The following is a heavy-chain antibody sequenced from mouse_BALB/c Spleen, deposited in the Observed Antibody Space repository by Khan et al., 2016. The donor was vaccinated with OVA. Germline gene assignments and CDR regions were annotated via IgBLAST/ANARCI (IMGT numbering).Heavy chain of an antibody. D-gene: IGHD2-10*01. CDR1: GFSLTDYG. V-gene: IGHV2-6-1*01. Sequence: VQLVESGPGLVAPSQSLSITCTISGFSLTDYGIHWVRQPPGKGLEWLMVIWSDGTTTYNSALKSRLSISKDNSKSQVFLKMNSLQTDDTAMYFCARQPYYPYYIMDYWGQGTSVTVSS. J-gene: IGHJ4*01. CDR2: IWSDGTT. CDR3: ARQPYYPYYIMDY.